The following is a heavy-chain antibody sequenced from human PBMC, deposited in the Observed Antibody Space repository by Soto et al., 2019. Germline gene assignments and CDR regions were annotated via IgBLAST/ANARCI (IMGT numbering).Heavy chain of an antibody. J-gene: IGHJ6*02. V-gene: IGHV1-69*13. CDR2: IIPIFGTA. CDR3: AREGSSSWYPIGGYYGMDV. D-gene: IGHD6-13*01. CDR1: GGTFSSYA. Sequence: EASVKVSCKASGGTFSSYAISWVRQAPGQGLEWMGGIIPIFGTANYAQKFQGRVTITADESTSTAYMELSSLRSEDTAVYYCAREGSSSWYPIGGYYGMDVWGQGTTDTVSS.